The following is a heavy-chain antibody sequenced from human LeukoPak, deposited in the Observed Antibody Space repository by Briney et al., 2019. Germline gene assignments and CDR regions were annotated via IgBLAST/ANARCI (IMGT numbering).Heavy chain of an antibody. V-gene: IGHV1-24*01. J-gene: IGHJ3*02. CDR2: FDPEDGGT. CDR3: ARADYGDYSGGRAAFDI. CDR1: GYTLTELS. D-gene: IGHD4-17*01. Sequence: ASVKVSCKVSGYTLTELSMHWVRQAPGKGLEWMGGFDPEDGGTIYAQKFQGRVTITADESTSTAYMELSSLRSEDTAVYYCARADYGDYSGGRAAFDIWGQGTMVTVSS.